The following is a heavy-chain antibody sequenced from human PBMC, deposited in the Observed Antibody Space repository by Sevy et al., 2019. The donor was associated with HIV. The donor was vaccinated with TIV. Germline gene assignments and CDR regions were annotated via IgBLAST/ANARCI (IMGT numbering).Heavy chain of an antibody. J-gene: IGHJ3*01. V-gene: IGHV1-18*01. CDR2: IGASNGNT. CDR3: SRDAPGYFSPEAYHV. D-gene: IGHD6-13*01. Sequence: ASVKVSCTASGYSFIHYGISWVRPAPGQGLEWMGWIGASNGNTNYAQMFQGRVTMTTDTFTSTAYMQLGRLKSDDTADYYCSRDAPGYFSPEAYHVWGQGTMVTVSS. CDR1: GYSFIHYG.